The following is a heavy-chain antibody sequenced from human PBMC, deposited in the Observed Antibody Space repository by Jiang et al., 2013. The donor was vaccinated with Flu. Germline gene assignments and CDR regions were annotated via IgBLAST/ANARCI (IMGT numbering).Heavy chain of an antibody. CDR2: IYPGDSDT. D-gene: IGHD3-10*01. V-gene: IGHV5-51*01. Sequence: IIYPGDSDTRYSPSFQGQVTISADRSISTAYLQWTSLKASDTALYYCASHSSTYYFGSGRQRAFDIWGQGTMVTVSS. CDR3: ASHSSTYYFGSGRQRAFDI. J-gene: IGHJ3*02.